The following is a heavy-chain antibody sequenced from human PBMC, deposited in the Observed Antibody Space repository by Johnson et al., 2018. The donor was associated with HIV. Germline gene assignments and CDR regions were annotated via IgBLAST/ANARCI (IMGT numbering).Heavy chain of an antibody. CDR1: GFTFSSYG. D-gene: IGHD1-26*01. CDR2: IWYDGSNK. CDR3: AKVQGSYAPPLDAFDI. J-gene: IGHJ3*02. V-gene: IGHV3-33*06. Sequence: QVQLVESGGGVVQPGRSLRLSCAASGFTFSSYGMHWVRQAPGKGLEWVAVIWYDGSNKYYADSVKGRFTISRDNSKNTLYLQMNSLRAEDTAVYYCAKVQGSYAPPLDAFDIWGQGTMVTVSS.